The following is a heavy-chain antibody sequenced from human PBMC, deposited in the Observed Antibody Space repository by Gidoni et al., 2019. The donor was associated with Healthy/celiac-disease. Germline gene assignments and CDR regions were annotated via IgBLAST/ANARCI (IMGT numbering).Heavy chain of an antibody. CDR3: AKDRVVLVVYAIRDRYYGMDV. J-gene: IGHJ6*02. D-gene: IGHD2-8*02. V-gene: IGHV3-23*01. CDR2: ISGSGGST. Sequence: EVQLLESGGGLVQPAGSLELSCAASGFTFSRYAMNSVRQAPGKGLEWVSAISGSGGSTYYADSVKGRFTISRDNSKNTLYLQMNSLRAEDTAVYYCAKDRVVLVVYAIRDRYYGMDVWGQGTTVTVSS. CDR1: GFTFSRYA.